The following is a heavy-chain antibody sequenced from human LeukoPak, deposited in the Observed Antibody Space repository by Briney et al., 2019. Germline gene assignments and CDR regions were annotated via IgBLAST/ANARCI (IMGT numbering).Heavy chain of an antibody. CDR2: INHSGST. J-gene: IGHJ5*02. Sequence: SETLSLTCAVYGETFSGYYWSWIRQPPGKGLEWIGEINHSGSTNYNPSLKSRVTISIDTSKNRFSLRMNSLTAADTAVYYCATGTSWFDPWGQGTLVTVSS. CDR1: GETFSGYY. D-gene: IGHD1-14*01. V-gene: IGHV4-34*08. CDR3: ATGTSWFDP.